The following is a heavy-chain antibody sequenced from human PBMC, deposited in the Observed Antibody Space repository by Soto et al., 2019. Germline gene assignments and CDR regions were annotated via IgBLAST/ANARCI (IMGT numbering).Heavy chain of an antibody. CDR3: ARGTYDFWMPNLFGSGPVYIDY. V-gene: IGHV1-18*01. Sequence: ASVKVSCKASGYTFTSYGISWVRQAPGQGLEWMGWISAYNGNTNYAQKLQGRVTMTTDTSTSTAYMELRSLRSDDTAVYYCARGTYDFWMPNLFGSGPVYIDYWGQGTLVTVSS. J-gene: IGHJ4*02. CDR2: ISAYNGNT. CDR1: GYTFTSYG. D-gene: IGHD3-3*01.